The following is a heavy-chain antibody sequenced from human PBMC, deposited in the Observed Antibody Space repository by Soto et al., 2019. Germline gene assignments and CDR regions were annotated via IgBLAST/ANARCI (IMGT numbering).Heavy chain of an antibody. D-gene: IGHD5-18*01. V-gene: IGHV4-31*03. Sequence: SETLSLTCTVSGGSISSGGYYWSWIRQHPGKGLEWIGYIYYSGSTYYNPSLKSRVTISVDTSKNQFSLKLSSVTAADTAVYYCANVDTAMATFDYWGRGTLVTVSS. CDR1: GGSISSGGYY. CDR2: IYYSGST. J-gene: IGHJ4*02. CDR3: ANVDTAMATFDY.